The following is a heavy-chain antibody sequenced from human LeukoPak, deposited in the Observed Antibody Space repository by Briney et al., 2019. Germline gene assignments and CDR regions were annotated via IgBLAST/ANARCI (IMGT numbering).Heavy chain of an antibody. CDR3: ARDSGFSGTQRGEY. Sequence: PGGSLRLSCAASGFTFSSYGMIWVRQAPGKGLEWVSGISGSGGSTYVADSVKGRFTVSRDNSKNTLYLQMKSLRAEDTAVYYCARDSGFSGTQRGEYWGQGTLVTVSS. J-gene: IGHJ4*02. CDR1: GFTFSSYG. V-gene: IGHV3-23*01. D-gene: IGHD3/OR15-3a*01. CDR2: ISGSGGST.